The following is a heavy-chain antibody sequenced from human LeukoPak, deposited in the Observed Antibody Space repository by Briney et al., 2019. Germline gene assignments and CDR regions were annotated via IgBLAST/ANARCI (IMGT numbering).Heavy chain of an antibody. CDR3: ARHDYDFWSGYSNWFDP. J-gene: IGHJ5*02. D-gene: IGHD3-3*01. CDR2: IYYSGST. CDR1: GGSISSYY. Sequence: SETLSLTCTVSGGSISSYYWSWIRQPPGKGLEWIGYIYYSGSTNYNPSLKSRVTISVDTSKNQFSLKLSSVTAADTAVYYCARHDYDFWSGYSNWFDPWGQGTLVTVSS. V-gene: IGHV4-59*08.